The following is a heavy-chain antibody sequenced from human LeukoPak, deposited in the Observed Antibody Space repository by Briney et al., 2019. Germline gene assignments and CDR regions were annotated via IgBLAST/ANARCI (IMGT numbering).Heavy chain of an antibody. CDR2: IRYDGSNK. J-gene: IGHJ1*01. CDR3: AKPGGTYYDDSSGYSEYFQH. D-gene: IGHD3-22*01. Sequence: GGSLRLSCAASGFTFSSYGMHWVRQAPGKGLEWVAFIRYDGSNKYYADSVKGRFTISRDNSKNTLYLQMNSLRAEETAVYYLAKPGGTYYDDSSGYSEYFQHWGQGTLVTVSS. V-gene: IGHV3-30*02. CDR1: GFTFSSYG.